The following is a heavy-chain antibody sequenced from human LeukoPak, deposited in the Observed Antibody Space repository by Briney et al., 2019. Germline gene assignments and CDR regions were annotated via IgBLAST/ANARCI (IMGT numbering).Heavy chain of an antibody. CDR1: GFTFSSYA. CDR3: ARDYCSSTSCYYYS. J-gene: IGHJ4*02. D-gene: IGHD2-2*01. Sequence: PGGSLRLSCAASGFTFSSYAMHWVRQAPGEGLEWVALISYDGGNKYYADSVKGRFTISRDNSKNTLYLQMNSLRAEDTAVYYCARDYCSSTSCYYYSWGQGTLVTVSS. V-gene: IGHV3-30-3*01. CDR2: ISYDGGNK.